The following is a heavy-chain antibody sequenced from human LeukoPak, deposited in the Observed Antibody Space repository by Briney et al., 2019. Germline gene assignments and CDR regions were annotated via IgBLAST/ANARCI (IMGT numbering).Heavy chain of an antibody. Sequence: SGTLSLTCTVSGGSISSSSYYWSWIRQPPGKGLEWIGEINHSGSTNYNPSLKSRVTISVDTSKNQFSLKLSSVTAADTAVYYCASDMGANDYYYYYGMDVWGQGTTVTVSS. D-gene: IGHD1-26*01. CDR1: GGSISSSSYY. CDR3: ASDMGANDYYYYYGMDV. V-gene: IGHV4-39*07. CDR2: INHSGST. J-gene: IGHJ6*02.